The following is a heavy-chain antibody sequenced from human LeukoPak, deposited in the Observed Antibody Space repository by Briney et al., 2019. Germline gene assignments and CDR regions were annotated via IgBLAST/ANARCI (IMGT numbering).Heavy chain of an antibody. D-gene: IGHD2-15*01. V-gene: IGHV4-59*01. CDR1: GGSISSYY. CDR3: ARVFDCSGGSCYHEPEYYYYYGMDV. J-gene: IGHJ6*02. CDR2: IYFSGST. Sequence: SETLSLTCTVSGGSISSYYWSWIRQPPGKGLEWIGYIYFSGSTNYNPSLKSRVTISVDTSKNQFSLKLSSVTAADTAVYYCARVFDCSGGSCYHEPEYYYYYGMDVWGQGTTVTVSS.